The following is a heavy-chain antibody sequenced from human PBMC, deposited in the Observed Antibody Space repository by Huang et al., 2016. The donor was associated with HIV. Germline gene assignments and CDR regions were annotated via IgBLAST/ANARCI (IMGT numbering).Heavy chain of an antibody. CDR1: GFTLTTFS. CDR3: VRIGYGENSYGSGYFDP. Sequence: EVQLVESGGGLVKPGGSLRLSCAASGFTLTTFSMNWVRPGAGRGLQGGAGSKVPGNHINYADSVEGRVTIAGDNTRNALYLEVNSLRAEDTAVYYCVRIGYGENSYGSGYFDPWGQGTLVAVSS. J-gene: IGHJ5*02. D-gene: IGHD4-17*01. V-gene: IGHV3-21*01. CDR2: SKVPGNHI.